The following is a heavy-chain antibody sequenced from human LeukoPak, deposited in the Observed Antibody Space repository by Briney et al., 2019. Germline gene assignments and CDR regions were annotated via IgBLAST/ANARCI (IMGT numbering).Heavy chain of an antibody. CDR2: IHSSGST. Sequence: SETLSLTCSVSGGSINTYYWSCIRQPAGKGLEWTGRIHSSGSTHYNPSLKSRVTMSLDTSKNQFSLKLTSVTAADTAVYYCARDNDFFDYWGQGTLATVSS. CDR3: ARDNDFFDY. J-gene: IGHJ4*02. CDR1: GGSINTYY. V-gene: IGHV4-4*07.